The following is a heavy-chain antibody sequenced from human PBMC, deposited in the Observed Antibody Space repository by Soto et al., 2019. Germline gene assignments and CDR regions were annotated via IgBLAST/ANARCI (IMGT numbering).Heavy chain of an antibody. D-gene: IGHD2-2*01. J-gene: IGHJ6*02. CDR3: ARPYCRSTRCYLYYYGMDV. V-gene: IGHV3-30-3*01. CDR2: ISSDGSHQ. Sequence: QVQVVESGGGVVQPGTSLRLSCAASGFTFSVSAIHWVRQAPGKGLEWVAVISSDGSHQYYADSVRGRFTISTDNPKNTLYLQMNSLRAEVTAVYYCARPYCRSTRCYLYYYGMDVWGPGTTVTVSS. CDR1: GFTFSVSA.